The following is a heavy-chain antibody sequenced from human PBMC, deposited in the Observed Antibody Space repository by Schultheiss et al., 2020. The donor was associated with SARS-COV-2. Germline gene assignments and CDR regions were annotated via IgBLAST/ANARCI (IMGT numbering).Heavy chain of an antibody. Sequence: GGSLRLSCAASRFTFSGSAMTWVRQAPGKGLEWVSSISGSGNSTYYADSVKGRFTVSRDKSKNTLYLQMNSLRAEDTAVYYCATRNYYGSGSPYYYYYYGMDVWGQGTTVTVSS. J-gene: IGHJ6*02. CDR1: RFTFSGSA. CDR3: ATRNYYGSGSPYYYYYYGMDV. CDR2: ISGSGNST. V-gene: IGHV3-23*01. D-gene: IGHD3-10*01.